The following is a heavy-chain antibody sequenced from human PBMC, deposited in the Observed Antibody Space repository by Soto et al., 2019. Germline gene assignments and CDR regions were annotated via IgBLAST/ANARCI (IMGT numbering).Heavy chain of an antibody. V-gene: IGHV3-53*04. CDR1: GFTVSSNY. CDR2: IYSGGST. D-gene: IGHD2-2*01. CDR3: ARQGLEVVPDDYYYYYMDV. J-gene: IGHJ6*03. Sequence: GGSLRLSCAASGFTVSSNYMSWVRQAPGKGLEWVSVIYSGGSTYYAESVKGRFTNSRHNSKNTLYLQMNSLRAEDTAVYYCARQGLEVVPDDYYYYYMDVWGKGTTVTVSS.